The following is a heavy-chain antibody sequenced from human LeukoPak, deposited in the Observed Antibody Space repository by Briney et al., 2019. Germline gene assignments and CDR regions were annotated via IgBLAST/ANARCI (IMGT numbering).Heavy chain of an antibody. CDR3: ARDAAAAGILYYYYGMDV. D-gene: IGHD6-13*01. CDR2: IKQDGSEK. V-gene: IGHV3-7*01. J-gene: IGHJ6*02. CDR1: GFTFSSYW. Sequence: GGSLRLSCAASGFTFSSYWMSWVRQAPGKGLEWVANIKQDGSEKYYVDSVKGRFTISRDNAKSSLYLQMNSLRAEDTAVYYCARDAAAAGILYYYYGMDVWGQGTTVTVSS.